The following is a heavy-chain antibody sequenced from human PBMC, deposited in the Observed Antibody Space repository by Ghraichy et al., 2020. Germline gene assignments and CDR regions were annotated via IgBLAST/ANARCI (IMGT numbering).Heavy chain of an antibody. Sequence: GGSLRLSCAASGFTFSSYAMSWVRQAPGKGLEWVSAISGSGGSTYYADSVKGRFTISRDNSKNTLYLQMNSLRAEDTAVYYCAKGYDFWSGYFDYPTFDPWGQGTLVTVSS. CDR1: GFTFSSYA. CDR3: AKGYDFWSGYFDYPTFDP. J-gene: IGHJ5*02. CDR2: ISGSGGST. D-gene: IGHD3-3*01. V-gene: IGHV3-23*01.